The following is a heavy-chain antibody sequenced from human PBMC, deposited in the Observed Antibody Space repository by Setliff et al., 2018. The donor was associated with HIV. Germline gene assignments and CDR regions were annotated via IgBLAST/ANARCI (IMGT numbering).Heavy chain of an antibody. D-gene: IGHD6-13*01. V-gene: IGHV3-9*01. CDR1: GFIFDDYA. CDR3: AKGFSSSWLYYFDY. J-gene: IGHJ4*02. CDR2: ISWNSGSI. Sequence: GGSLRLSCAASGFIFDDYAMHWVRQAPGKGLEWVSGISWNSGSIGYVDSVKGRFTISRDDAQNSLYLQMNSLRAEDTALYYCAKGFSSSWLYYFDYWGQGTL.